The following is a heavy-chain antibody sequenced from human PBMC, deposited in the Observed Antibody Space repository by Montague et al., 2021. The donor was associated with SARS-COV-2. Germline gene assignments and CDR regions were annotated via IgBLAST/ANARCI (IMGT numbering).Heavy chain of an antibody. J-gene: IGHJ3*01. Sequence: SETLSLTCTVSGGSITNNIDYWAWIRQPPGKGLEWIGNIYYTGNTYYNPSLKSRVTISVVTSKNHFTLKLRSVTAAETAVYYCARLKRYFDSSGSPSAFDFGGQGTMVTVSS. V-gene: IGHV4-39*02. CDR1: GGSITNNIDY. CDR2: IYYTGNT. CDR3: ARLKRYFDSSGSPSAFDF. D-gene: IGHD3-22*01.